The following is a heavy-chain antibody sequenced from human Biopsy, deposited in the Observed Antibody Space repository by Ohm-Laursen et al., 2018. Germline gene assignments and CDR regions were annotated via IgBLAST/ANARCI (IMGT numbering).Heavy chain of an antibody. Sequence: TLSLTCSVSGGSVTNYYWTWIRQPPGKGLEWIGYMYYNERTYYNPSLRGRVTISVDTSKNQISLRLSSVTAADTAVYCCASGGQWPKPYLRYFDPWGQGTLVTVSS. CDR3: ASGGQWPKPYLRYFDP. CDR2: MYYNERT. V-gene: IGHV4-59*02. D-gene: IGHD6-19*01. CDR1: GGSVTNYY. J-gene: IGHJ5*02.